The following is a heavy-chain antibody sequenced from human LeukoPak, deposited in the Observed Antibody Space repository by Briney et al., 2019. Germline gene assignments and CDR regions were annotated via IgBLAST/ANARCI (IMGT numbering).Heavy chain of an antibody. Sequence: GGSLRLSCAASGFTFSSYAMHWVRQAPGKGLEWVAVISYDGSNKYYADSVKGRFTISRDNSKNTLYLQMNSLRAEDTAVYYCARALVVPAAPLDYWGKGTLVTVSS. CDR1: GFTFSSYA. CDR2: ISYDGSNK. D-gene: IGHD2-2*01. J-gene: IGHJ4*02. V-gene: IGHV3-30*04. CDR3: ARALVVPAAPLDY.